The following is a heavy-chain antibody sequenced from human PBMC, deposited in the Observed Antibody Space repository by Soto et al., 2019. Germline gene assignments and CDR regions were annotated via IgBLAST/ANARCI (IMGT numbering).Heavy chain of an antibody. Sequence: QVQLHQWGAGQLRASETLSLTCGVSGGSFSGYYWSWIRQPPGKGLEWIGEVNDSGNSNYNPSLKRRVVISVDTPKHEFSLKMNTVTAADTGVYYCARVRRWLPEEMVDLWGQGALVTVSS. J-gene: IGHJ5*02. CDR1: GGSFSGYY. CDR2: VNDSGNS. D-gene: IGHD5-12*01. CDR3: ARVRRWLPEEMVDL. V-gene: IGHV4-34*01.